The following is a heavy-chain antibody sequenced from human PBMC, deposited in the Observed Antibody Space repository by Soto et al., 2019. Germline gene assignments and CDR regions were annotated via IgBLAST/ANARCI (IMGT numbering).Heavy chain of an antibody. CDR1: GGTISRYY. V-gene: IGHV4-59*01. CDR2: MYNTGST. D-gene: IGHD2-21*02. Sequence: QVQLQESGPGLVKPSETLSLTCTVSGGTISRYYWSWIRQPPGKGLEWIGYMYNTGSTVYNPSFSSRVTIAVYTSKNQFSLKLNSVTAADTAVYYCARDLWGYCGTDCYPLDVWGQGTTVTVSS. J-gene: IGHJ6*02. CDR3: ARDLWGYCGTDCYPLDV.